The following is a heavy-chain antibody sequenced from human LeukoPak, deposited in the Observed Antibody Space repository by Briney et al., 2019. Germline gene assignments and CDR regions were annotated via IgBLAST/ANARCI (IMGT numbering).Heavy chain of an antibody. J-gene: IGHJ4*02. V-gene: IGHV3-48*01. CDR2: ITPSSSSI. CDR3: ARKDRLGYSYGQGPFDF. CDR1: GFTFSSYS. D-gene: IGHD5-18*01. Sequence: GGSLRLSCAASGFTFSSYSMNWVRQAPGKGLEWISYITPSSSSIYYADSVRGRFTTSRDNAKNSMYLQMNSLRAEDTAVYYCARKDRLGYSYGQGPFDFWGQGTLVTVSS.